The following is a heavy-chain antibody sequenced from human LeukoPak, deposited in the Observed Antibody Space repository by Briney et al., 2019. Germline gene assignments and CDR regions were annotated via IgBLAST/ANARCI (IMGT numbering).Heavy chain of an antibody. Sequence: SETLSLTCAVYGGSFSGYYWSWIRQPPGKGLEWIGEINHSGSTNYNPSLKSRVAISVDTSKNQFSLKLSSVTAADTAVYYCASGSYSLDYWGQGTLVTVSS. CDR2: INHSGST. CDR3: ASGSYSLDY. J-gene: IGHJ4*02. D-gene: IGHD1-26*01. CDR1: GGSFSGYY. V-gene: IGHV4-34*01.